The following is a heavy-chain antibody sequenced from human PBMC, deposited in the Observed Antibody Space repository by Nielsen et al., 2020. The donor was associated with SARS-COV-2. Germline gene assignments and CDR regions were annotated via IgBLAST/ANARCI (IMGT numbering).Heavy chain of an antibody. Sequence: VRQAPGKGLEWVSSISHSSIFMFYGDSVKGRFTISRDNAKNSLYLQMNSLRAEDTAVYYCARDLYYYGSGSKDYYYYGMDVWGQGTTVTVSS. J-gene: IGHJ6*02. V-gene: IGHV3-21*01. D-gene: IGHD3-10*01. CDR3: ARDLYYYGSGSKDYYYYGMDV. CDR2: ISHSSIFM.